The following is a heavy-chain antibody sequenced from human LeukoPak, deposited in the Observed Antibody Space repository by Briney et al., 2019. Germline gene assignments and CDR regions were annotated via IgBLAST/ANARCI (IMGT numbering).Heavy chain of an antibody. CDR1: GFTFDDYA. D-gene: IGHD3-22*01. J-gene: IGHJ5*02. CDR2: ISWNSGSI. Sequence: GGSLRLSCAASGFTFDDYAMHWVRQAPGKGLEWVSGISWNSGSIGYADSVKGRFTISRDNAKNSLYLQMNSLRAEDTAVYYCAREQYYYDSSGSDNWFDPWGQGTLVTVSS. V-gene: IGHV3-9*01. CDR3: AREQYYYDSSGSDNWFDP.